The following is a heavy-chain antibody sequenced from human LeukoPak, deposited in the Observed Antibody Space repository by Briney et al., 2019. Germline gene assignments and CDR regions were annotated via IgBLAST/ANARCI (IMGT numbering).Heavy chain of an antibody. CDR2: IYTSGST. D-gene: IGHD6-13*01. CDR1: GGSISSYY. Sequence: SETPSLACTVSGGSISSYYWSWIRQPAGKGLEWIGRIYTSGSTNYNPSLKSRVTMSVDTSKNQFSLKLSSVTAADTAVYYCARHAESFLGGIAAAGNDAFDIWGQGTMVTVSS. CDR3: ARHAESFLGGIAAAGNDAFDI. V-gene: IGHV4-4*07. J-gene: IGHJ3*02.